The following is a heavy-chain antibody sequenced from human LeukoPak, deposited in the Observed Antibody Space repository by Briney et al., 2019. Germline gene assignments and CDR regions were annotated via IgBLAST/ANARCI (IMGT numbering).Heavy chain of an antibody. CDR1: GYTFTGYY. Sequence: ASVKVSCKASGYTFTGYYMHWVRQAPGQGLEWMGWINPNSGGTNYAQKFQGRVTMTRDTSTSTVYMELSSLRSEDTAVYYCARVADSRGSDAFDIWGQGTMVTVSS. D-gene: IGHD3-22*01. CDR3: ARVADSRGSDAFDI. J-gene: IGHJ3*02. CDR2: INPNSGGT. V-gene: IGHV1-2*02.